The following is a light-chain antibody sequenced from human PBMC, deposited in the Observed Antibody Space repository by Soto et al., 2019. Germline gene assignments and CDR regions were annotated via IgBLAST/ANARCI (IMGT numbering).Light chain of an antibody. CDR1: SSDVGGYNY. J-gene: IGLJ2*01. CDR3: SSYTSTNTLVI. V-gene: IGLV2-14*03. Sequence: QSVLTQPASVSGPPGQSVTISCTGTSSDVGGYNYVSWYQQHPGKAPKLLIYDVSHRPSVVSSRFFGSKSVNTASLAISGLQAEDEADYYCSSYTSTNTLVIFGGGTKVTVL. CDR2: DVS.